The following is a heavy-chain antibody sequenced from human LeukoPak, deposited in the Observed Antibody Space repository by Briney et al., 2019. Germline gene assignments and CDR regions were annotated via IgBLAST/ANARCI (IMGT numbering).Heavy chain of an antibody. CDR2: ISAYNGNT. CDR1: GYTFTSYG. D-gene: IGHD6-19*01. V-gene: IGHV1-18*01. J-gene: IGHJ4*02. CDR3: ATGARGWHLFDY. Sequence: APVKVSCKASGYTFTSYGISWVRQAPGQGLEWMGWISAYNGNTNYAQKLQGRVTMTTDTSTSTAYMELRSLRSEDTAVYYCATGARGWHLFDYWGQGTLVTVSS.